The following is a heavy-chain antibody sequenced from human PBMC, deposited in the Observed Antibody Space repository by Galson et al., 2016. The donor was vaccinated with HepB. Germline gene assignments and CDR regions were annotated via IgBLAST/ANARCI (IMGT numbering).Heavy chain of an antibody. V-gene: IGHV4-34*01. D-gene: IGHD3-3*01. CDR3: KMWVPLEKFDY. Sequence: ETLSLTCAVFGGSFSGYYWHWIRQPPGKGLEWIGESDQSGITKYNPSLKSRVIVSLDTSKNQLSLRLRSVTAADTAVYYCKMWVPLEKFDYWGQGTLATVSS. J-gene: IGHJ4*02. CDR2: SDQSGIT. CDR1: GGSFSGYY.